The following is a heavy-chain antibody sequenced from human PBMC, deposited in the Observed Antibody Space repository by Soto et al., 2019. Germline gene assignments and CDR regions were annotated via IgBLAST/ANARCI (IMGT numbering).Heavy chain of an antibody. D-gene: IGHD2-2*02. Sequence: PGGSLRLSCAASGFTLSNAWMSWVRQAPGKGLEWVGRIKSKTDGGTTDYAAPVKGRFTISRDDSKNTLYLQMNSLKTEDTAVYYCTTSSGGFGCSSTSCYMKVRVDPWGQGTLVTVSS. CDR2: IKSKTDGGTT. J-gene: IGHJ5*02. CDR1: GFTLSNAW. V-gene: IGHV3-15*01. CDR3: TTSSGGFGCSSTSCYMKVRVDP.